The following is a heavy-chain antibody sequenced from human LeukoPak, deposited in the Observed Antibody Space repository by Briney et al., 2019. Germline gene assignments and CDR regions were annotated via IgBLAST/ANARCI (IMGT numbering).Heavy chain of an antibody. Sequence: ASVKVSCKVSGYTLAELSMHWVRQAPGKGLEWMGGFDPEDGETIYAQKFQGRVTMTEDTSTDTGYMELSSLRSEDTAVYYCATGYSIGNDVFDSWSQGTMVTVSS. D-gene: IGHD6-19*01. CDR3: ATGYSIGNDVFDS. J-gene: IGHJ3*02. V-gene: IGHV1-24*01. CDR2: FDPEDGET. CDR1: GYTLAELS.